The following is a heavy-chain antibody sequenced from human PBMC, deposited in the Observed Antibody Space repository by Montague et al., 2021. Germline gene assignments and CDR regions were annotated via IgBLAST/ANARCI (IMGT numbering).Heavy chain of an antibody. Sequence: SETRSLTCTVSRSFINSDYYWGWIRQPPGKGLEWMVSVSHGGRTYYNPSLKSRVTISVDTSNNHFSLKLSSVTAADTAMYYCARERDRYYYMDIWGKGTTVTVSS. CDR1: RSFINSDYY. CDR2: VSHGGRT. V-gene: IGHV4-38-2*02. CDR3: ARERDRYYYMDI. J-gene: IGHJ6*03.